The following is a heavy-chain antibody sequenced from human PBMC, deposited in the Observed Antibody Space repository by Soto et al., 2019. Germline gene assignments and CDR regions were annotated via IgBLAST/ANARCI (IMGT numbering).Heavy chain of an antibody. CDR3: ERSSGGVFGIIIERPNRFAP. V-gene: IGHV1-46*01. Sequence: DASVKVSCKAPADTFTSYYIHWVRQAPGHGLEWMGIINPNGGSTRFAQTIQGRITMTTDTSTSTVYMELKSLRSEDTAVYYCERSSGGVFGIIIERPNRFAPSAQRSLVPVSS. J-gene: IGHJ5*02. CDR2: INPNGGST. D-gene: IGHD3-16*02. CDR1: ADTFTSYY.